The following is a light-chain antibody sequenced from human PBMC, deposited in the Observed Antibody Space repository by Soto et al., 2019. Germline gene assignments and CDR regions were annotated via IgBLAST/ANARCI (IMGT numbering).Light chain of an antibody. CDR3: QQYYDWPIT. V-gene: IGKV3-15*01. CDR2: GAS. Sequence: ETVMAHSRSALSGSAGESTTLCCRASQSISNLLAWYQQKPGQAPRLLMYGASTRATGFPDRFSGSGSGTEFTLTISSLHSEDFAVYYCQQYYDWPITFGQGTQLEIK. CDR1: QSISNL. J-gene: IGKJ5*01.